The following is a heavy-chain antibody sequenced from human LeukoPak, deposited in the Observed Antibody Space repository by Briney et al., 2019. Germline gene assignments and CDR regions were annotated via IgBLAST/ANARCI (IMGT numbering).Heavy chain of an antibody. J-gene: IGHJ4*02. D-gene: IGHD3-16*01. Sequence: SVKVSCKASGDTFTSYAISWVRQAPGQGLEWMGRIIPIFGTANYAQKFQGRVTITADKSTSTAYMELSSLRSEDTAVYYCARDFSYDGAKAAYWGQGTLVTVSS. CDR3: ARDFSYDGAKAAY. V-gene: IGHV1-69*06. CDR1: GDTFTSYA. CDR2: IIPIFGTA.